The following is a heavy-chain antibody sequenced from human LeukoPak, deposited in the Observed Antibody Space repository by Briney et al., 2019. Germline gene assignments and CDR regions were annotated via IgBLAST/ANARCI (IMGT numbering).Heavy chain of an antibody. V-gene: IGHV4-59*01. J-gene: IGHJ4*02. D-gene: IGHD3-22*01. CDR1: GDSINSYY. CDR2: SYYSGSA. CDR3: AGGAPSDSSGYRDPSFDY. Sequence: SETLSLTCTVSGDSINSYYWSWIRQPPGKGLEWIGNSYYSGSANYNPSRQSRVTISVDMSKNQFSLKLTSVTAADTAVYYCAGGAPSDSSGYRDPSFDYWGQGTLVTVSS.